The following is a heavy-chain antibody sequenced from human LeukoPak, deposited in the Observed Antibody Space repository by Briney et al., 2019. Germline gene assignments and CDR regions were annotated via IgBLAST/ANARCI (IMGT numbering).Heavy chain of an antibody. V-gene: IGHV3-15*01. Sequence: GGSLRLSCTASGFTFSNAWMSWVRQAPGKGLEWVGRIKSKTDGGTTDYAAPVKGRFTISRDDSKNTLYLQMNSLKTEDTAVYYCTTETQYYDFWSGYYDYWGQGTLVTVSS. D-gene: IGHD3-3*01. CDR1: GFTFSNAW. CDR3: TTETQYYDFWSGYYDY. J-gene: IGHJ4*02. CDR2: IKSKTDGGTT.